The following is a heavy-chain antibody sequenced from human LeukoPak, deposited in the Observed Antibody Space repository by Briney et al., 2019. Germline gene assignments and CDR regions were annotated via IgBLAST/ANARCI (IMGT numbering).Heavy chain of an antibody. CDR1: GFNFNDYD. CDR2: IGSSGDTST. Sequence: GGSLRLSCEASGFNFNDYDITWVRQSPGKGLEWLSSIGSSGDTSTYYADSIKGRFTISRDNAKNTVDLHLNGLRVDDTAVYYCVRNIGDYDRDTCPSWFDPWGQGTLVTVSS. J-gene: IGHJ5*02. V-gene: IGHV3-48*03. D-gene: IGHD3-16*01. CDR3: VRNIGDYDRDTCPSWFDP.